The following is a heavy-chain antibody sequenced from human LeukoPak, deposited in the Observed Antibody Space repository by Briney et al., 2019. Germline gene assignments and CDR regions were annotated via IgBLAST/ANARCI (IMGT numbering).Heavy chain of an antibody. CDR3: ARGIYYDYYMDV. CDR2: IYISGSTSGST. CDR1: GGSISSYY. V-gene: IGHV4-4*07. J-gene: IGHJ6*03. Sequence: PSETLSLTCSVSGGSISSYYWSWIRQPAGKGLEWIGRIYISGSTSGSTNYNPSLKSRVTMSVDMSKNQFSLKLSSVTAADTAVYYCARGIYYDYYMDVWGKGTTVTVSS.